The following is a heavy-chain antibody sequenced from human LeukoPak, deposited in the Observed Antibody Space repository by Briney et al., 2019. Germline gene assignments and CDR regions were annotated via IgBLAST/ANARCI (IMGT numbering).Heavy chain of an antibody. D-gene: IGHD4-17*01. CDR1: GFIFGDYA. V-gene: IGHV3-49*04. J-gene: IGHJ4*02. CDR2: IRSRAYSGTT. Sequence: HPGGSLRLSCTASGFIFGDYAMSWVRQAPGKGLEWVGFIRSRAYSGTTEYAASVKGRFVISRDDSKSIAYLEMNSLKVEDTAVYYCTRGGGHPVTTSQYDFWGQGTLVTVSS. CDR3: TRGGGHPVTTSQYDF.